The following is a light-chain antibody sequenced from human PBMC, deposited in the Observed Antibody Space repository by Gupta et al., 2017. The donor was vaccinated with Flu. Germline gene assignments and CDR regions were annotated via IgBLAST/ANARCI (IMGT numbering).Light chain of an antibody. CDR2: GAS. J-gene: IGKJ1*01. Sequence: EIVMTQSPATLSVSPGERATLSCRASLSINANLAWYQQKPGQAPRLVIYGASTRATGIPARFSGSGSGTEFTLTINSLQPEDFAVYYCQQYNNWPPWTFGQGTKVEIK. CDR3: QQYNNWPPWT. V-gene: IGKV3-15*01. CDR1: LSINAN.